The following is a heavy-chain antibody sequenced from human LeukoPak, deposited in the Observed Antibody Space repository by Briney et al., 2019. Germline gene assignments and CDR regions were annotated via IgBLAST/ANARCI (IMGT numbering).Heavy chain of an antibody. J-gene: IGHJ3*02. CDR2: ISSSSSYI. CDR1: GFTFSSYG. D-gene: IGHD3-22*01. CDR3: ARDFSRYYYDSSGYLAI. V-gene: IGHV3-21*01. Sequence: GGSLRLSCAASGFTFSSYGMHWVRQAPGKGLEWVSSISSSSSYIYYADSVKGRFTISRDNAKNSLYLQMNSLRAEDTAVYYCARDFSRYYYDSSGYLAIWGQGTMVTVSS.